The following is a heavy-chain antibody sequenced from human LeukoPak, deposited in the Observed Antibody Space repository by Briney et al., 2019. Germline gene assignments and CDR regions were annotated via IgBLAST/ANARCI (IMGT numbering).Heavy chain of an antibody. Sequence: SVKVSCKASGGTFNSYAISWVRQAPGQGLEWMGGIIPIFGTANYAQNFQGRVRITADKSTNTASMELGSLRSEDTALYYCARVNSYGYYYFDYWGQGTVVTVSS. V-gene: IGHV1-69*06. CDR1: GGTFNSYA. D-gene: IGHD5-18*01. CDR3: ARVNSYGYYYFDY. J-gene: IGHJ4*02. CDR2: IIPIFGTA.